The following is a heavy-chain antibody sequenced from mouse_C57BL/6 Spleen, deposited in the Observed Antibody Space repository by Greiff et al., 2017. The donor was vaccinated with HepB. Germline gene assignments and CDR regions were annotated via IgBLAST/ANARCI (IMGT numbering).Heavy chain of an antibody. Sequence: DVQLVESGEGLVKPGGSLKLSCAASGFTFSSYAMSWVRQTPEKRLEWVAYISSGGDYIYYADTVKGRFTISRDNARNTLYLQTSSLKSEDTAMYYCTRDRGVVYYYGSSYYFDYWGQGTTLTVSS. V-gene: IGHV5-9-1*02. CDR2: ISSGGDYI. D-gene: IGHD1-1*01. CDR1: GFTFSSYA. J-gene: IGHJ2*01. CDR3: TRDRGVVYYYGSSYYFDY.